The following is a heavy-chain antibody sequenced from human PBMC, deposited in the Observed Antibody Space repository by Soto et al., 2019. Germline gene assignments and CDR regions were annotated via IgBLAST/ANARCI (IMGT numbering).Heavy chain of an antibody. J-gene: IGHJ6*02. CDR2: MYNTGST. Sequence: TSATLSLTCTVSGGSISGYYWSWIRQPPGKGLEWIGYMYNTGSTVYNPSFKSRVTISVDTSKNQFSLKLNSVTAADTAVYYCARDLWGYCGTDCYPLDVWGQGTTVTVS. D-gene: IGHD2-21*02. V-gene: IGHV4-59*01. CDR1: GGSISGYY. CDR3: ARDLWGYCGTDCYPLDV.